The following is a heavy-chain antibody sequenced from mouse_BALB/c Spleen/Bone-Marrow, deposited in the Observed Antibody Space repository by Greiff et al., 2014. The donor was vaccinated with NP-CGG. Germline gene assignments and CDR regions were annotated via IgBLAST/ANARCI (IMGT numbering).Heavy chain of an antibody. D-gene: IGHD2-3*01. CDR3: ARSDGYYGAMDY. Sequence: EVQLVESGPELVKPGASVKMSCKASGYTFTSYVMHWVKQKPGQGLEWIGYINPYNDGTKYNEKFKGKATLTSDKSSSTAYMELSSLSSEDSAVYYCARSDGYYGAMDYWGQGASVTVSS. CDR2: INPYNDGT. J-gene: IGHJ4*01. CDR1: GYTFTSYV. V-gene: IGHV1-14*01.